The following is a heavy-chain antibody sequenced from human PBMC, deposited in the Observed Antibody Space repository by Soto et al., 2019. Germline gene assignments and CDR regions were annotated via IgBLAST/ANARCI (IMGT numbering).Heavy chain of an antibody. CDR2: VSKDGSVK. J-gene: IGHJ4*02. D-gene: IGHD3-10*01. V-gene: IGHV3-30-3*01. CDR3: VRSRSGAVADSFDW. Sequence: PRLSCEGSGFTFSRHALHWVRQAPGKGLEWVAVVSKDGSVKYWIESVKGRFTLSRDNSKNTLYLEMNSLRPEDTGVYYCVRSRSGAVADSFDWWGQGTLVTVSS. CDR1: GFTFSRHA.